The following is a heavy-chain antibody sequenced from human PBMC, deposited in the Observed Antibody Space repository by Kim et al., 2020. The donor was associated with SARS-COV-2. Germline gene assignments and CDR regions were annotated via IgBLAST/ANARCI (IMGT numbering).Heavy chain of an antibody. J-gene: IGHJ6*02. CDR3: ARDRGVTVLTAGMDV. Sequence: DTVKGRFTISSDNSKNTLHVQMNSLRAEDTAVYYCARDRGVTVLTAGMDVWGQGTTVTVSS. V-gene: IGHV3-53*01. D-gene: IGHD2-21*02.